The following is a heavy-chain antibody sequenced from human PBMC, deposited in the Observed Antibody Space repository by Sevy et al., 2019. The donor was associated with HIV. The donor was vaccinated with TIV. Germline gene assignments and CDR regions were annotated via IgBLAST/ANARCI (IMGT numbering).Heavy chain of an antibody. V-gene: IGHV3-30-3*01. D-gene: IGHD3-3*01. Sequence: GGSLRLSCAASGFTFSSYAMHWVRQAPGKGLEWVAVISYDGSNKYYADSVKGRFTISRDNSKNTLYLQMNSLRAEDTAVYYCAKVRFLEWLPTPLFDYWGQGTLVTVSS. CDR1: GFTFSSYA. CDR2: ISYDGSNK. J-gene: IGHJ4*02. CDR3: AKVRFLEWLPTPLFDY.